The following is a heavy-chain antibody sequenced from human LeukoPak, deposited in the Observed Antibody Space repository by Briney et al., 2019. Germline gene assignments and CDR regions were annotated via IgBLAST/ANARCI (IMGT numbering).Heavy chain of an antibody. J-gene: IGHJ5*02. CDR2: INPNSGGT. Sequence: ASVKVSCKASGGTFSSYAISWVRQAPGQGLEWMGRINPNSGGTDYAQNFQGRVTMTRDTSISTAYMELSRLRSDDTAVYYCARGYCSGGTCYLVENWLDPWGQGTLVTVSS. D-gene: IGHD2-15*01. V-gene: IGHV1-2*06. CDR1: GGTFSSYA. CDR3: ARGYCSGGTCYLVENWLDP.